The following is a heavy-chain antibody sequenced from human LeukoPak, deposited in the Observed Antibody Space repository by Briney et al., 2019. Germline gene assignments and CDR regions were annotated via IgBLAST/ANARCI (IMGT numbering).Heavy chain of an antibody. Sequence: PGGSLRLSCVASGFTFSSYWMHWVRQAPGEGLVWVSRINSDGSTTTYADSVKGRFTISRDNAKNSLDLQMNSLRVEDTGIYYCVKVAKYYYGSETYYFFEHWGQGTPVTASS. CDR2: INSDGSTT. V-gene: IGHV3-74*01. CDR3: VKVAKYYYGSETYYFFEH. J-gene: IGHJ4*02. CDR1: GFTFSSYW. D-gene: IGHD3-10*01.